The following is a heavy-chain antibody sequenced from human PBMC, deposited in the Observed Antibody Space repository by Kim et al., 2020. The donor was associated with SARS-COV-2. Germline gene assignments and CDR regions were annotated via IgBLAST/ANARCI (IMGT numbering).Heavy chain of an antibody. Sequence: GGSLRLSCAASGFTFSSYAMHWVRQAPGKGLEWVAVISYDGSNKYYADSVKGRFTISRDNSKNTLYLQMNSLRAEDTVVYYCARAYEGGYYYGMDVWGQGTTVTASS. J-gene: IGHJ6*02. CDR3: ARAYEGGYYYGMDV. V-gene: IGHV3-30-3*01. D-gene: IGHD3-16*01. CDR1: GFTFSSYA. CDR2: ISYDGSNK.